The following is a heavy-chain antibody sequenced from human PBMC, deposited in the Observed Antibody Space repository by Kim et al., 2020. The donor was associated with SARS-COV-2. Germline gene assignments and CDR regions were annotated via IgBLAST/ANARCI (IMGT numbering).Heavy chain of an antibody. V-gene: IGHV3-7*01. Sequence: GGSLRLSCAASGFTFSSYWMSWVRQAPGKGLEWVANIKQDGSEKYYVDSVKGRFTISRDNAKNSLYLQMNSLRAEDTAVYYCARGGYYYDGSGYYYFDYWGQGTLVSVSS. CDR1: GFTFSSYW. J-gene: IGHJ4*02. D-gene: IGHD3-22*01. CDR2: IKQDGSEK. CDR3: ARGGYYYDGSGYYYFDY.